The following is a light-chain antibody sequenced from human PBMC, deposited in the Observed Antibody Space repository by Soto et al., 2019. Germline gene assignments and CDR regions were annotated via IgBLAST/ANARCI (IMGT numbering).Light chain of an antibody. CDR3: QQSYSTPWT. V-gene: IGKV1-39*01. CDR2: AAS. J-gene: IGKJ1*01. Sequence: DIQMTQSPSSLSASVGDRVTITCRASQSISSYLNWYQQTRGKAPKLXMYAASSLQSGVPSMFSGSGSGTDFILTISSLQPEDFATYYCQQSYSTPWTFGQGTQVDIK. CDR1: QSISSY.